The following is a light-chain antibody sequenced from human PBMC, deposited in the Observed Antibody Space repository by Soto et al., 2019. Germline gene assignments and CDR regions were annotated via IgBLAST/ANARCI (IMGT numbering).Light chain of an antibody. J-gene: IGKJ1*01. CDR2: DAS. Sequence: DIQMTQSPSTLSTSVGDRVTITCRAGHSIGSYLAWYQQKPGKAPRLLIYDASSLESGVPSRFSGSGSGTEFTLIISSLQPDDSATYYCQQYTNTNNPWMFGQGTKVDNK. CDR3: QQYTNTNNPWM. V-gene: IGKV1-5*01. CDR1: HSIGSY.